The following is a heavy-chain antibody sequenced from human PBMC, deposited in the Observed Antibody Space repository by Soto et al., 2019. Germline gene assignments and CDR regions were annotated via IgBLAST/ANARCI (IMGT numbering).Heavy chain of an antibody. CDR1: GFTFSSYA. CDR3: AKGRSYYYYYGVVV. J-gene: IGHJ6*02. V-gene: IGHV3-23*01. Sequence: GGSLRLSCAASGFTFSSYAMSWVRQAPGKGLEWVSAISGSGGNTYYADSVKGRFTISRDNSKNTLYLQMNSLRAEDTALYYCAKGRSYYYYYGVVVWGQGTTVTVSS. CDR2: ISGSGGNT.